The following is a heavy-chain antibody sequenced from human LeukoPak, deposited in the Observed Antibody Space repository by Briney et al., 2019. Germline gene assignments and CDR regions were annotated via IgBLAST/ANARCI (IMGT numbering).Heavy chain of an antibody. D-gene: IGHD6-13*01. CDR1: GGSISSYY. J-gene: IGHJ3*02. Sequence: SETLSLTCTVSGGSISSYYWSWIRQPAGKGLEWIGRIYTSGSTDYNPSLKSRVTMSVDTSKNQFSLKLSSVTAADTAVYYCAREQQLVFGDAFDIWGQGTMVTVSS. CDR3: AREQQLVFGDAFDI. CDR2: IYTSGST. V-gene: IGHV4-4*07.